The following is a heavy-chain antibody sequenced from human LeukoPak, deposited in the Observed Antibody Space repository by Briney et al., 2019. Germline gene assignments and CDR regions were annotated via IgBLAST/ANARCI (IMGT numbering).Heavy chain of an antibody. V-gene: IGHV1-24*01. CDR2: FDPEDGET. CDR3: ATVARADYYYYMDV. Sequence: ASVKVPCKVSGYTLTELSMHWVRQAPGKGLEWMGGFDPEDGETIYAQKFQGRVTMTEDTSTDTAYMELSSLRSEDTAVYYCATVARADYYYYMDVWGKGTTVTVSS. CDR1: GYTLTELS. D-gene: IGHD6-19*01. J-gene: IGHJ6*03.